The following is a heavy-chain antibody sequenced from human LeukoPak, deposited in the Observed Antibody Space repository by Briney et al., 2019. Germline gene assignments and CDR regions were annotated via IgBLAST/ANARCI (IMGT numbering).Heavy chain of an antibody. D-gene: IGHD3-9*01. CDR2: IYTSGST. V-gene: IGHV4-61*02. Sequence: SETLSLTCTVSGGSISSGSYYWSWIRQPAGKGLEWIGRIYTSGSTNYNPSLKSRVTISVDTSKNQFSLKLSSVTAADTAVYYCARHATGVRYFDWLLPPFDYWGQGTLVTVSS. J-gene: IGHJ4*02. CDR1: GGSISSGSYY. CDR3: ARHATGVRYFDWLLPPFDY.